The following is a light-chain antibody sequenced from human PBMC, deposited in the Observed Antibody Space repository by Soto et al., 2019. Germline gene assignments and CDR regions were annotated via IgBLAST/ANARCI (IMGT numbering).Light chain of an antibody. CDR1: SSDVGGYGY. CDR3: SSFAGSSNLGV. Sequence: QSALTQPPSASGSPGQSVPISCTGTSSDVGGYGYVCWYQQHPGKAPKLLIYEVNKRPSGVPDRFSGSKSGNTASLPVSGLQAEDEADYYCSSFAGSSNLGVFGGGTKLTVL. J-gene: IGLJ2*01. CDR2: EVN. V-gene: IGLV2-8*01.